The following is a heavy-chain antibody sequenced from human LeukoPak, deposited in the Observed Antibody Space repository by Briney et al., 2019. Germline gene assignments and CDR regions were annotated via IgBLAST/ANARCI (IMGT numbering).Heavy chain of an antibody. Sequence: SETLSLTCTVSSGSVSSGSYYWNWIRQPPGKGLEWIGHIYYSGSTDYNPSLKGRVTISADTSKNQFSLKMTSVTAADTAVYYCAREPGETDEGFEYWGQGTLVTVSS. CDR3: AREPGETDEGFEY. D-gene: IGHD1-14*01. CDR2: IYYSGST. J-gene: IGHJ4*02. CDR1: SGSVSSGSYY. V-gene: IGHV4-61*01.